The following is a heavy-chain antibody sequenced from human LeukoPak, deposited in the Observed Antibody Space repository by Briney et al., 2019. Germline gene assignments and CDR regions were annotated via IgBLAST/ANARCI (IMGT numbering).Heavy chain of an antibody. Sequence: GGSLRLSCAASGFTFNTLWMSWVRQDPGKGLEWVSLIYADGTTFYTESVKGRFTMSRQNFTNTLYLQLNSLRPEDTALSYCARDRAGAQNWVPLDPWGQGTLVTVSS. CDR1: GFTFNTLW. CDR3: ARDRAGAQNWVPLDP. CDR2: IYADGTT. J-gene: IGHJ5*02. D-gene: IGHD7-27*01. V-gene: IGHV3-53*04.